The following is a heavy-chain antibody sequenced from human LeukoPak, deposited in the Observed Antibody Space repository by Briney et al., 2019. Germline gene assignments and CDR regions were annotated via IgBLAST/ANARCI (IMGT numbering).Heavy chain of an antibody. CDR2: ITGSGGST. Sequence: PGGSLRLSCAASGFTFSTYAMNWFRQAPGKGLEWVSSITGSGGSTYYADSVKGRFTISRDNSKNTLYLQMNSLRAEDTAVYYCARDGGSSSPLDYWGQGTLVTVSS. CDR1: GFTFSTYA. V-gene: IGHV3-23*01. D-gene: IGHD6-6*01. CDR3: ARDGGSSSPLDY. J-gene: IGHJ4*02.